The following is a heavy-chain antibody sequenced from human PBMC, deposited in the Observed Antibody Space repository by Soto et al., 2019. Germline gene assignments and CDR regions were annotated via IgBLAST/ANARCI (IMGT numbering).Heavy chain of an antibody. CDR3: ARGGHVVVVTAALDY. CDR2: VNPSVGHT. J-gene: IGHJ4*02. V-gene: IGHV1-46*01. Sequence: QVQLVQSGAEVKKPGASVKVSCKASGDTFTDYYIHWVRQAPGQGLEWMGTVNPSVGHTPYAQHFLGRVTMTRDTSTSTLYMELTSLTSEDTAVYYCARGGHVVVVTAALDYWGQGTLVTVSS. D-gene: IGHD2-21*02. CDR1: GDTFTDYY.